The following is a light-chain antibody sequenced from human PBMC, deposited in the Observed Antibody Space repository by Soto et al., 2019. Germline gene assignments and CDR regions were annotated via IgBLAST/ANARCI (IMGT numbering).Light chain of an antibody. CDR1: QSVSRTY. CDR3: QQYGSSPPT. Sequence: EIVLTQSPGTLSLSPGERSTLSCRASQSVSRTYLAWYQQKPVQAPRLLIYATSSRATGIPDRFSGSGSGTDFTLTISRLEPEDFAVYYCQQYGSSPPTFGQGTKVDIK. J-gene: IGKJ1*01. V-gene: IGKV3-20*01. CDR2: ATS.